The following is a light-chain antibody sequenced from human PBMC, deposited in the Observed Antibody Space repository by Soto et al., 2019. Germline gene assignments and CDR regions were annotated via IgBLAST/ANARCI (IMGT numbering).Light chain of an antibody. V-gene: IGKV1-39*01. CDR3: QHSYTTPIT. J-gene: IGKJ5*01. Sequence: DIQMTQSPSSLSASVGDRVTITCRASQNIANYLNWYQQKPGKAPNLLIYAASSLQSGVXSXXSGSGSGTDFTLTISSLQPEDFATYYCQHSYTTPITFGQGTRLEIK. CDR2: AAS. CDR1: QNIANY.